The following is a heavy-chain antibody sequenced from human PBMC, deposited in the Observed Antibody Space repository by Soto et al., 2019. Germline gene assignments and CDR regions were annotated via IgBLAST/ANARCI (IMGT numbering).Heavy chain of an antibody. CDR2: ISYSGTT. CDR1: GGSVTGDYSY. Sequence: QVQLQQSGPGLVKPSQTLSLTCTVSGGSVTGDYSYWSWIRQSPGKGLEWIGYISYSGTTYYSPSLKNRIIISVDTSKNQFSLKVTSLTAADTAVYYCARERTASFSLPNYFFDYWGHGTLVSVSS. CDR3: ARERTASFSLPNYFFDY. D-gene: IGHD1-1*01. V-gene: IGHV4-30-4*01. J-gene: IGHJ4*01.